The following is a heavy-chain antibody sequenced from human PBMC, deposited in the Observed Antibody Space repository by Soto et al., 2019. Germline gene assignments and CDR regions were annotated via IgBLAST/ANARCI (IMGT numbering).Heavy chain of an antibody. J-gene: IGHJ4*02. CDR3: AHKTSYGDFDY. CDR2: INHSGST. Sequence: SLTCAVYGGSFSGYYWSWIRQPPGKGLEWIGEINHSGSTNYNPSLKSRVTISVDTSKNQFSLKLSSVTAADTAVYYCAHKTSYGDFDYWGQGTLVTVSS. D-gene: IGHD4-17*01. V-gene: IGHV4-34*01. CDR1: GGSFSGYY.